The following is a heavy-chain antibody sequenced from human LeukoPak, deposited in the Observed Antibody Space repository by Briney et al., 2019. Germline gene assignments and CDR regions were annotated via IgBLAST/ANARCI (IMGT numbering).Heavy chain of an antibody. CDR1: GGSFSGYY. V-gene: IGHV4-34*01. CDR3: ARVRKAFLGYCSGGSCYADY. CDR2: INHSGST. D-gene: IGHD2-15*01. Sequence: KPSETLSLTCAVYGGSFSGYYWSWNRQPPGKGLEWIGEINHSGSTNYNPSLKSRVTISVDTSKNQFSLKLSSVTAADTAVYYCARVRKAFLGYCSGGSCYADYWGQGTLVTVSS. J-gene: IGHJ4*02.